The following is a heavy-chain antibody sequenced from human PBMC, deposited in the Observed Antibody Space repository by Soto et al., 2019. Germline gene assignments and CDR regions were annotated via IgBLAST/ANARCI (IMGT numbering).Heavy chain of an antibody. Sequence: PGGSLRLSCAASGFTFSSYAMHWVRQAPGKGLEWVAVISYDGSNKYYADSVKGRFTISRDNSKNTLYLQMNSLRAEDTAVYYCARAPGASFWSGYSYGMDVWGQGTTVTVSS. CDR1: GFTFSSYA. CDR2: ISYDGSNK. J-gene: IGHJ6*02. V-gene: IGHV3-30-3*01. D-gene: IGHD3-3*01. CDR3: ARAPGASFWSGYSYGMDV.